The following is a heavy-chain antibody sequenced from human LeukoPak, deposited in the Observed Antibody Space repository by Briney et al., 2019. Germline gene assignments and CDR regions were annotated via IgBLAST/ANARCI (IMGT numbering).Heavy chain of an antibody. D-gene: IGHD1-26*01. V-gene: IGHV4-39*01. J-gene: IGHJ4*02. CDR2: IYYSGST. CDR1: GGSISSSSYY. Sequence: PSETLSLTCTVSGGSISSSSYYWGWIRQPPGKGLEWIGTIYYSGSTYYNPSLKSRVIISVDTSKNQFSLKLSSVTAADTAVYYCARREVVFFDYWGQGTLVTVSS. CDR3: ARREVVFFDY.